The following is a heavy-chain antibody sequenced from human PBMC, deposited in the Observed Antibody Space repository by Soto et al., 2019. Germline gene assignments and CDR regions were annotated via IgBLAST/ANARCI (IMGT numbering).Heavy chain of an antibody. Sequence: SETLSLTCAVYGGSFSGYYWSWIRQPPGKGLEWIGEINHSGSTNYNPSLKIRVTISVDTSKNQFSLKLSSVTAADTAVYYCASWYYYYGMDVWGQGTTVTVSS. V-gene: IGHV4-34*01. J-gene: IGHJ6*02. CDR1: GGSFSGYY. CDR2: INHSGST. CDR3: ASWYYYYGMDV.